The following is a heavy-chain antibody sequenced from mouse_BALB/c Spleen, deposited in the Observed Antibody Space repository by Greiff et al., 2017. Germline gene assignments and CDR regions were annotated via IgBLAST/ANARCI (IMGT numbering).Heavy chain of an antibody. V-gene: IGHV5-6-5*01. Sequence: EVMLVESGGGLVKPGGSLKLSCAASGFTFSSYAMSWVRQTPEKRLEWVASISSGGSTYYPDSVKGRFTISRDNARNILYLQMSSLRSEDTAMYYCARGPPLLYYFDYWGQGTTLTVSS. CDR3: ARGPPLLYYFDY. D-gene: IGHD2-10*01. J-gene: IGHJ2*01. CDR1: GFTFSSYA. CDR2: ISSGGST.